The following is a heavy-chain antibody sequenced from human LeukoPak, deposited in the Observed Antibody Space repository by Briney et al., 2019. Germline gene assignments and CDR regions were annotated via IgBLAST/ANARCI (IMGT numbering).Heavy chain of an antibody. J-gene: IGHJ4*02. CDR1: GGSISSSSYY. D-gene: IGHD6-13*01. CDR2: IYYSGST. Sequence: PSETLSLTCTVSGGSISSSSYYWGWIRQPPGEGLEWIGSIYYSGSTYYNPSLKSRVTISVDTSKNQFSLKLSSVTAADTAVYYCARNRPGKEQQLVRDWGQGTLVTVSS. CDR3: ARNRPGKEQQLVRD. V-gene: IGHV4-39*01.